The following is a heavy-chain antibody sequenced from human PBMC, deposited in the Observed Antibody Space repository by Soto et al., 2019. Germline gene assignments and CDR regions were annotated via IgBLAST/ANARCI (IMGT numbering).Heavy chain of an antibody. Sequence: SVKVSCKASGGTFSSYAISWVRQAPGQGLEWMGGIIPIFGTANYAQKFQGRVTITADESTSTAYMELSSLRSEDTAVYYCARDKRFGELFPYYYGMDVWGQGTTVTVSS. J-gene: IGHJ6*02. CDR2: IIPIFGTA. V-gene: IGHV1-69*13. D-gene: IGHD3-10*01. CDR3: ARDKRFGELFPYYYGMDV. CDR1: GGTFSSYA.